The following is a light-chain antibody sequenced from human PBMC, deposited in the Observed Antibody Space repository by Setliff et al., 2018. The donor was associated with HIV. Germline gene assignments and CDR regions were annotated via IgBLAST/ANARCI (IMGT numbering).Light chain of an antibody. CDR2: AVT. CDR1: SSDIGEYDY. J-gene: IGLJ1*01. CDR3: SSHRDTHTLEV. Sequence: SVLARPASVSGSPGHSITISCTGASSDIGEYDYVSWYQQHPGKAPKLILYAVTYRPSGVSNRFSGSKSGNTASLTISGLQAEDEADYYCSSHRDTHTLEVFGTGTKVTVL. V-gene: IGLV2-14*03.